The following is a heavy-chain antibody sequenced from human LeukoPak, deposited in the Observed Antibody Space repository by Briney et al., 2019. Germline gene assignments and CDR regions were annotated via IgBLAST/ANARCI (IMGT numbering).Heavy chain of an antibody. Sequence: ASVKVSCKASGYTFTSYDINWVRQATGQGLEWMGWMNPNSGNTGYAQKFQGRVTITRNTSISTAYMELSSLRSEDTAVYYCARTKAVAGTAYYYYMDVWGKGTTVTVSS. D-gene: IGHD6-19*01. CDR1: GYTFTSYD. CDR2: MNPNSGNT. J-gene: IGHJ6*03. CDR3: ARTKAVAGTAYYYYMDV. V-gene: IGHV1-8*03.